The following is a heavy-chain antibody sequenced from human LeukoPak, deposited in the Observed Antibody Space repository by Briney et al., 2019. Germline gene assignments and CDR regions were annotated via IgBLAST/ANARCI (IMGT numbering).Heavy chain of an antibody. CDR2: IYYNGST. J-gene: IGHJ4*02. CDR1: GGSISSGDYY. Sequence: PSETLSLTCTVSGGSISSGDYYWSWIRQPPGKGLEWIGYIYYNGSTYYNPSLKSRVTISVDTSKNQFSLKLSSVTAADTAVYYCARAQRVRGVIISLDYWGQGTLVTVSS. V-gene: IGHV4-30-4*01. D-gene: IGHD3-10*01. CDR3: ARAQRVRGVIISLDY.